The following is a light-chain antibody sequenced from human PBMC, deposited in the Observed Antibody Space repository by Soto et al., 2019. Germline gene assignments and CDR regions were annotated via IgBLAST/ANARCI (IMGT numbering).Light chain of an antibody. CDR3: QQSYSTPRT. CDR1: QSISNY. V-gene: IGKV1-39*01. J-gene: IGKJ1*01. CDR2: AAS. Sequence: DIQMTQSPSSLSASVGDRVTITCRASQSISNYLNWYQQKPGKAPKLLMYAASSLQSGVPSRFGGSGSRTDFPLTISSLQPEDIATYYCQQSYSTPRTFGQGTKVEIK.